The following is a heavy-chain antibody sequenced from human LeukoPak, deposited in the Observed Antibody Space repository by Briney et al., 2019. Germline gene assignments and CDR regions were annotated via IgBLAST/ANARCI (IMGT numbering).Heavy chain of an antibody. V-gene: IGHV5-51*01. CDR2: IYPGDSDT. J-gene: IGHJ3*02. Sequence: GESLKISCRGSGYSFTSYWIGWVRQMPGKGLEWMGIIYPGDSDTRYNPSFQGQVTISADKSISTAYLQWSSLKASDTAMYYCARRLYYYDSSGDDAFDIWGQGTMVTVSS. D-gene: IGHD3-22*01. CDR1: GYSFTSYW. CDR3: ARRLYYYDSSGDDAFDI.